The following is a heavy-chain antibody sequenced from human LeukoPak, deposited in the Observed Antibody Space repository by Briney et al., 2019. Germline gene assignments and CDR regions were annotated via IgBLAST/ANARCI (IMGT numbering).Heavy chain of an antibody. CDR3: AHLLLWFGGLLNRPDY. D-gene: IGHD3-10*01. Sequence: GGSLRLSCAASGFTFSSYGMHWVRQAPGKGLEWVAFIRYDGSNKYYADSVKGRFTISRDNSKNTLYLQMNSLRAEDTAVYYCAHLLLWFGGLLNRPDYWGQGTLVTVSS. CDR2: IRYDGSNK. V-gene: IGHV3-30*02. CDR1: GFTFSSYG. J-gene: IGHJ4*02.